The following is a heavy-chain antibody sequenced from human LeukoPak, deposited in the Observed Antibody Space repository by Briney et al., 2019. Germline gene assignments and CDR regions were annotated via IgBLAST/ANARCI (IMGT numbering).Heavy chain of an antibody. Sequence: GGSLRLSCAASGFTCSSYLMSWVRQAPGKGLEWVATIKQDGSEKYYVDSVKGRFTISRHNAKNSLYLQMNSLRAEDTAVYYCARIRRGWSQNWDYWGQGTLVTVSS. J-gene: IGHJ4*02. CDR1: GFTCSSYL. CDR2: IKQDGSEK. V-gene: IGHV3-7*01. D-gene: IGHD6-19*01. CDR3: ARIRRGWSQNWDY.